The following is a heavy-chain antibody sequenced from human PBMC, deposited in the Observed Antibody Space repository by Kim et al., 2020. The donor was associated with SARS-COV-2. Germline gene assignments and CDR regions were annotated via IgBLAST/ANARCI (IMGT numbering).Heavy chain of an antibody. D-gene: IGHD3-16*01. J-gene: IGHJ6*03. CDR3: AKDGGFYYYYYYMDV. V-gene: IGHV3-30*02. Sequence: DSVKGRFTISRDNSKNTLYLQMNSLRAEDTAVYYCAKDGGFYYYYYYMDVWGKGTTVTVSS.